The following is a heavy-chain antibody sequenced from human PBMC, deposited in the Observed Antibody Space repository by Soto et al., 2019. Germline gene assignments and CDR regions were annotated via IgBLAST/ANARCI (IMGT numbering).Heavy chain of an antibody. Sequence: WGSLRLSCAASGFTFSSYGIHWFRHSPFKGLEWVAVISYDGSNKYYADSVKGRFTISRDNSKNTLYLQMNSLRAEDTAVYYCAKCDRLEQLYYYYGMDVWGQGTTVTVSS. J-gene: IGHJ6*02. CDR2: ISYDGSNK. CDR3: AKCDRLEQLYYYYGMDV. V-gene: IGHV3-30*18. CDR1: GFTFSSYG. D-gene: IGHD6-13*01.